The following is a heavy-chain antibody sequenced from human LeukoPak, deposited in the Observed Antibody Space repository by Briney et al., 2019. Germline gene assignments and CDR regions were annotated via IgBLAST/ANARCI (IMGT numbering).Heavy chain of an antibody. CDR3: VVVVEPPDSDGFDV. CDR2: INADGSTA. CDR1: GFTFGNSW. D-gene: IGHD1-14*01. V-gene: IGHV3-74*01. Sequence: GGSLRLSCAASGFTFGNSWVHWVRQAPGKGLVWASLINADGSTATYADSVKGRFTISRDNARNTLSLQMNSLTIEDTAVYYCVVVVEPPDSDGFDVWGQGTMITVSS. J-gene: IGHJ3*01.